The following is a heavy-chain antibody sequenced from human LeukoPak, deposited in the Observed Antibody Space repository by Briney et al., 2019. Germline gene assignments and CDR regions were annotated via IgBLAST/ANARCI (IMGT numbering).Heavy chain of an antibody. J-gene: IGHJ6*03. CDR2: IYTSGST. CDR1: GGSISSYY. Sequence: SETLSLTCTVSGGSISSYYWSWIRQPAGKGLEWLGRIYTSGSTNYNPSLKSRVTMSVDTSKNQFSLKLSSVTAADTAVYYCARVPRSYYYYYYMDVWGKGTTVTVSS. V-gene: IGHV4-4*07. CDR3: ARVPRSYYYYYYMDV.